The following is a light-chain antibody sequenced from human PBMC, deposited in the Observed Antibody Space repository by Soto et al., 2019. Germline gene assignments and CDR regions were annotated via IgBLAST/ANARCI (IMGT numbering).Light chain of an antibody. CDR3: QQFSSYPHT. V-gene: IGKV3-20*01. J-gene: IGKJ4*01. Sequence: GVSQSPGTVSLSPGERATLSCRASQTVRNNYLAWYQQKPGQAPRLLIYDASSRATGIPDRFSGGGSGTDFTLTISRLEPEDFAVYYCQQFSSYPHTFGGGTKVDIK. CDR1: QTVRNNY. CDR2: DAS.